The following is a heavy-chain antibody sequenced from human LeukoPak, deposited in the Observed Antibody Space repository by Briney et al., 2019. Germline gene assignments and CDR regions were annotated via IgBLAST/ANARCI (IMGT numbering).Heavy chain of an antibody. V-gene: IGHV3-33*08. CDR1: GFTFSSAW. D-gene: IGHD6-13*01. J-gene: IGHJ3*02. CDR3: VGELLTAAGTIGAFDI. Sequence: PGGSLRLSCAASGFTFSSAWMTWVRQAPGKGLEWVAVIWPNGSNKYHADSVKGRFTISRDNSKGTLFLQMSSLAAEDTAVYYCVGELLTAAGTIGAFDIWGRGTMVTVSS. CDR2: IWPNGSNK.